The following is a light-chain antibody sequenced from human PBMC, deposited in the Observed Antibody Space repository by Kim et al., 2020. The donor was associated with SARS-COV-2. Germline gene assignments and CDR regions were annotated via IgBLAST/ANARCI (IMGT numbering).Light chain of an antibody. Sequence: EVVMTQSPATLSVSPGERATLSCRASQSVSTDLSWYQQKSGQAPRLLIYGASTRATGIPARFSGSGSGTEFTLTISGLESEDLAVYYCQQYKNWPPITVGQGTRLESK. CDR3: QQYKNWPPIT. CDR2: GAS. V-gene: IGKV3D-15*01. CDR1: QSVSTD. J-gene: IGKJ5*01.